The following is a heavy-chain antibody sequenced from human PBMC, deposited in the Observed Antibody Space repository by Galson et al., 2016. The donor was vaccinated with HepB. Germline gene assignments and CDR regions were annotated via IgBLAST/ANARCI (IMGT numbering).Heavy chain of an antibody. CDR3: AKDRGGAVPNWFDP. J-gene: IGHJ5*02. V-gene: IGHV3-23*01. CDR2: IGGSGGRT. D-gene: IGHD3-16*01. Sequence: SLRLSCAASGFTFNYYAMSWVRQAPGKGLEWVSAIGGSGGRTYYADSVKGRLTISRDNSKNTLYLQMNSLRAEDTAVYYCAKDRGGAVPNWFDPWGQGTLVTVSS. CDR1: GFTFNYYA.